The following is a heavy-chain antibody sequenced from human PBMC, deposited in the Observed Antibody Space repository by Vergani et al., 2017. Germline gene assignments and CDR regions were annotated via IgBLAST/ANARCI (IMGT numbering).Heavy chain of an antibody. J-gene: IGHJ6*02. CDR3: AKDGGSGTHIPNYYYYGMDV. Sequence: QVQLVESGGGVVQPGRSLRLSCAASGFTFSSYGMHWVRQAPGKGLEWVAVISYDGSNKYYADSVKGRFTISRDNSKNTLYLQMNSLRAEDTAVYYCAKDGGSGTHIPNYYYYGMDVWGQGTTVTVSS. CDR1: GFTFSSYG. D-gene: IGHD3-10*01. V-gene: IGHV3-30*18. CDR2: ISYDGSNK.